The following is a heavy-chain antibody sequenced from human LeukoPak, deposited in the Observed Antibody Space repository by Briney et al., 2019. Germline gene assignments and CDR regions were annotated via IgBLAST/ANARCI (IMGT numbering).Heavy chain of an antibody. V-gene: IGHV4-31*03. D-gene: IGHD4-17*01. CDR3: ARDDYGNWFDP. CDR1: GGSISSGGYY. Sequence: SETLSLTCTVSGGSISSGGYYWSWIRQHPGKGLEWIGYVYYSGGTYYNPSLKSRVTISIDTSRNQFSLKLSSVTAADTAIYYCARDDYGNWFDPWSQGTLVIVSS. J-gene: IGHJ5*02. CDR2: VYYSGGT.